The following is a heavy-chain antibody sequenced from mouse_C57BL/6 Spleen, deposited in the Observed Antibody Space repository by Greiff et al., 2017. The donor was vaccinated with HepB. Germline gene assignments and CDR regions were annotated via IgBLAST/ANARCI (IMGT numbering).Heavy chain of an antibody. CDR2: ISYDGSN. V-gene: IGHV3-6*01. D-gene: IGHD1-1*01. CDR3: ARGSSSYWYFDV. J-gene: IGHJ1*03. Sequence: VQLPESGPGLVKPSQSLSLTCSVPGYSITSGYNWNWIRQFPGTKLEWMGYISYDGSNNYNPSLKNRISITRDTSKNQFFLKLNSVTTEDTATYYCARGSSSYWYFDVWGTGTTVTVSS. CDR1: GYSITSGYN.